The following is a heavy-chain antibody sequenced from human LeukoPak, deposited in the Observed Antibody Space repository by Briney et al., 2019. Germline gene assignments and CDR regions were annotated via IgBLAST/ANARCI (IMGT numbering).Heavy chain of an antibody. CDR2: IYYSGST. CDR3: ARGGGAYYDFWSGYYPLDY. V-gene: IGHV4-31*03. CDR1: GGSISSGGYY. Sequence: PSETLSLTCTVSGGSISSGGYYWSWIRQHPGKGLEWIGYIYYSGSTYYNPSLKSRVTISVDTSKNQLSLKLRSVTAADTAVYYCARGGGAYYDFWSGYYPLDYWGQGTLVTVSS. J-gene: IGHJ4*02. D-gene: IGHD3-3*01.